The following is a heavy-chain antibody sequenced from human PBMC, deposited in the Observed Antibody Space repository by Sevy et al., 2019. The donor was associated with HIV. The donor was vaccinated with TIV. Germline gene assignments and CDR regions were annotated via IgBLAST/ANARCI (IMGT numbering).Heavy chain of an antibody. J-gene: IGHJ6*02. CDR2: IKKDGSEK. Sequence: GGSLILSCAASGFTFSTFWMSWVRHAPGKGLEWVANIKKDGSEKYYLDSVKGRFTISRDNAKNSLYLQMNSLRAEDTAVYYCARDCSSTNCLWGLDVWGQGTTVTVSS. D-gene: IGHD2-2*01. V-gene: IGHV3-7*03. CDR1: GFTFSTFW. CDR3: ARDCSSTNCLWGLDV.